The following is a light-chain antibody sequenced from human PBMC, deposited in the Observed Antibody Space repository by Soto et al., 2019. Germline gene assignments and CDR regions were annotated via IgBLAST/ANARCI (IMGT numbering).Light chain of an antibody. CDR1: SSDVGDHNY. V-gene: IGLV2-14*03. CDR3: SSYTTSSTVI. J-gene: IGLJ2*01. Sequence: QSALTQPAPVSGSPGQSITISCTGTSSDVGDHNYVSWYQQQPGKAPKLMIYAVSNRPSGVSNRFSGSKSGNTASLTISGLQAEDEADYYCSSYTTSSTVIFGGGTKLTVL. CDR2: AVS.